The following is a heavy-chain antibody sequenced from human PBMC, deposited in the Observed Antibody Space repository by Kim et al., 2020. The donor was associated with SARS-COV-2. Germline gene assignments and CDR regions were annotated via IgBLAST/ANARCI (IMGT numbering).Heavy chain of an antibody. J-gene: IGHJ3*01. V-gene: IGHV3-21*06. Sequence: YTYAAESVKVLFTITRDNAKNSLYLQLDGLTAEDTAVYYCARGASADPFDFWGQGTMVTVSS. CDR2: YT. CDR3: ARGASADPFDF. D-gene: IGHD6-25*01.